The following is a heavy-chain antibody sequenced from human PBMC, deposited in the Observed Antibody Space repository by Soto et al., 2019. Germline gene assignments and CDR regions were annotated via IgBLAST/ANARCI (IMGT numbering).Heavy chain of an antibody. CDR2: ISSSGSTI. CDR1: GFTFSDYY. CDR3: ARASWDWNNPSPDAFDI. D-gene: IGHD1-1*01. V-gene: IGHV3-11*01. Sequence: VGSLRLSCAASGFTFSDYYMSWIRQAPGKGLEWVSYISSSGSTIYYADSVKGRFTISRDNAKNSLYLQMNSLRAEDTAVYYCARASWDWNNPSPDAFDIWGQGTMVTVSS. J-gene: IGHJ3*02.